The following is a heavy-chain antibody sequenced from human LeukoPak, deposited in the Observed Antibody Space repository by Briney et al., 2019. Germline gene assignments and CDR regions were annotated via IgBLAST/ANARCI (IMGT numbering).Heavy chain of an antibody. V-gene: IGHV4-59*01. D-gene: IGHD5-12*01. CDR1: GGSISSYY. J-gene: IGHJ2*01. Sequence: PSETLSLTCTVSGGSISSYYWGWIRQPPGKGLEWIGYIYYSGSTNYNPSLKSRVTISIDTSKNQFSLKLSSVTAADTAVYYCARDRVGGYDYAYFDLWGRGTLVTVSS. CDR2: IYYSGST. CDR3: ARDRVGGYDYAYFDL.